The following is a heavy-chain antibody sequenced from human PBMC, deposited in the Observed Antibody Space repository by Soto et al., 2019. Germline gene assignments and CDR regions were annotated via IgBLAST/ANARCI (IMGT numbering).Heavy chain of an antibody. J-gene: IGHJ4*02. CDR3: AKDVSCYDFVFDY. CDR1: GFTFSSYG. V-gene: IGHV3-30*18. CDR2: ISYDGSNK. D-gene: IGHD5-12*01. Sequence: QVQLVESGGGVVQPGRSLRLSCAASGFTFSSYGMHWVRQAPGKGLEWVAVISYDGSNKYYADSVKGRFTISRDNSKNTLYLQMNSLRAEDTAVYYCAKDVSCYDFVFDYWGQGTLVTVSS.